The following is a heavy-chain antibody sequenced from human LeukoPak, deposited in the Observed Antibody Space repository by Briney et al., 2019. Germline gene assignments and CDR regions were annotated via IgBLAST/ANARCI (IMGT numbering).Heavy chain of an antibody. CDR3: ARDEQDSSSWYARWFDP. V-gene: IGHV1-69*13. Sequence: SVKVSCEASGGTFSSLTISWVRQAPGQGLEWMGGIIPIFNTPHYAQTFQGRVTITADESTSTAYMELNSLRSEDTAVYYCARDEQDSSSWYARWFDPWGQGTSVTVSS. CDR1: GGTFSSLT. D-gene: IGHD6-13*01. CDR2: IIPIFNTP. J-gene: IGHJ5*02.